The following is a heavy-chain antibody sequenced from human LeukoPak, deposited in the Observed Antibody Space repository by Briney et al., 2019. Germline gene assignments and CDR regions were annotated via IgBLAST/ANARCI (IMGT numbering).Heavy chain of an antibody. D-gene: IGHD3-16*02. J-gene: IGHJ4*02. CDR2: IIPIFGTA. V-gene: IGHV1-69*13. Sequence: SVKVSCKASGGTFSSYAISWVRQAPGQGLEWMGGIIPIFGTANHAQKFQGRVTITADESTSTAYMELSSLRSEDTAVYYCASGGMITFGGVIVQPPDYWGQGTLVTVSS. CDR3: ASGGMITFGGVIVQPPDY. CDR1: GGTFSSYA.